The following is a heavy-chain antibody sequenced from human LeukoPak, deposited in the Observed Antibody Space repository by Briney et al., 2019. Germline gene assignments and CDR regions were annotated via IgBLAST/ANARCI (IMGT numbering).Heavy chain of an antibody. Sequence: GASVKVSCKASGYTFTSYGISWVRQAPGQGLEWMGWISAYNGNTNYAQKLQGRVTMATDTSTSTAYMELRSLRSDGTAVYYCAREIRYCSGGSCSNWIDPWGQGTLVTVSS. D-gene: IGHD2-15*01. CDR2: ISAYNGNT. CDR3: AREIRYCSGGSCSNWIDP. CDR1: GYTFTSYG. V-gene: IGHV1-18*01. J-gene: IGHJ5*02.